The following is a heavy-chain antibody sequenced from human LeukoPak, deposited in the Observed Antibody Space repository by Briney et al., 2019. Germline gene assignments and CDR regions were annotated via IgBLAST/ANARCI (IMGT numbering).Heavy chain of an antibody. CDR2: ISDSGNTI. J-gene: IGHJ4*02. V-gene: IGHV3-48*03. CDR3: VRTPYSSGWYDYFDN. D-gene: IGHD6-19*01. Sequence: PGGSLRLSCAAFGFIFSDYNMNWVRQAPGKGLDWFSFISDSGNTIYYADSVKGRFHISRDNAKNSLYLFANSLRADDTAVYYCVRTPYSSGWYDYFDNWGQGALVTVSS. CDR1: GFIFSDYN.